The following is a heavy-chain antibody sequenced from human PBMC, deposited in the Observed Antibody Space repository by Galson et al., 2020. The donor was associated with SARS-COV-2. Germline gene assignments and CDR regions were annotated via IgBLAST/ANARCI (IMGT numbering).Heavy chain of an antibody. CDR2: IYHSGST. V-gene: IGHV4-38-2*02. D-gene: IGHD3-3*01. CDR1: GYSISSGYY. CDR3: ARGRSEAIFGVVIHSQDWFDP. Sequence: SETLSLTCTVSGYSISSGYYWGWIRQPPGKGLEWIGSIYHSGSTYYNPSLQSRVTISVDTSKTQFTLKLSSVTAADTAVYYCARGRSEAIFGVVIHSQDWFDPWGQGTLVTVSS. J-gene: IGHJ5*02.